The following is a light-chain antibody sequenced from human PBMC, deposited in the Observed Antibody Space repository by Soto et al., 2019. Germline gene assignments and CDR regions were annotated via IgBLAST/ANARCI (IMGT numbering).Light chain of an antibody. J-gene: IGKJ1*01. V-gene: IGKV1-6*01. Sequence: IQMTQSPSSLSASVGDRVTITCRASQSISSYLNWYQQSPGKAPKVLIVGASTLQSGVPSRFSGSGSGTDFTLTISSLQPEDSATYYCLQDFSYPRTFGQGTKVDIK. CDR2: GAS. CDR1: QSISSY. CDR3: LQDFSYPRT.